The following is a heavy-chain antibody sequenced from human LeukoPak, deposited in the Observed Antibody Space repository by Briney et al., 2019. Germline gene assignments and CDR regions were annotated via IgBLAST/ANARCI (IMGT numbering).Heavy chain of an antibody. J-gene: IGHJ5*02. CDR1: GFTFSSYS. Sequence: PGGSLRLSCAASGFTFSSYSMNWVRQAPGKGLEWVAHINQDGSEKYYVDSVKGRFTISRDNAKNSLYLQMSSLRAEDTAVYYCARHEGSGWFDPWGQGTLVTVSS. CDR3: ARHEGSGWFDP. D-gene: IGHD6-25*01. V-gene: IGHV3-7*01. CDR2: INQDGSEK.